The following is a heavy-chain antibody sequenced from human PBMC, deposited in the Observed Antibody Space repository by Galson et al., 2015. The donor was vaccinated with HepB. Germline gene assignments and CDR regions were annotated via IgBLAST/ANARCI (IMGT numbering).Heavy chain of an antibody. CDR2: ISSSGSTI. J-gene: IGHJ5*02. Sequence: SLRLSCAASGFTFSDYYMSWIRQAPGKGLEWVSYISSSGSTIYYADSVKGRFTISRDNAKNSPYLQMNSLRAEDTAVYYCAKSRDLVVGTEFDPWGQGTLVSVSS. D-gene: IGHD3-22*01. CDR3: AKSRDLVVGTEFDP. CDR1: GFTFSDYY. V-gene: IGHV3-11*01.